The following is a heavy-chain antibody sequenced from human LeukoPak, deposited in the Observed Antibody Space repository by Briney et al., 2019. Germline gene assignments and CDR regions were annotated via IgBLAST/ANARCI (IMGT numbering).Heavy chain of an antibody. CDR1: GFSFDDYG. D-gene: IGHD1-26*01. V-gene: IGHV3-20*04. CDR2: INWNGGGT. Sequence: PGGSLRLSCAASGFSFDDYGMNWVRQAPGKGLEWVSGINWNGGGTGYADSLKGRFTISRDNAKNSLYLQMNSLRAEDTALYYCARDHPSMSGNYYRTAFAIWGQGTMVTVSS. J-gene: IGHJ3*02. CDR3: ARDHPSMSGNYYRTAFAI.